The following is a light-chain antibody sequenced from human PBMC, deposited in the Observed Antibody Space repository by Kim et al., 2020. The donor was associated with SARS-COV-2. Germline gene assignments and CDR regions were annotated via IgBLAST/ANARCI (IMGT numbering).Light chain of an antibody. CDR1: KLGDKY. J-gene: IGLJ1*01. CDR2: QDS. V-gene: IGLV3-1*01. Sequence: VSGSPGQTASITCSGDKLGDKYACWYQQKPGQSPVLVIYQDSKRPSGIPERFSGSNSGNTATLTISGTQAMDEADYYCQAWDSSKVFGTGTKVTVL. CDR3: QAWDSSKV.